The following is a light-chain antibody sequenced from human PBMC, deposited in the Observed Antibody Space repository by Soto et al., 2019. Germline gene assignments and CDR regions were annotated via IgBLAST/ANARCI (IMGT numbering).Light chain of an antibody. Sequence: DVVMTQSPLSLPVTLGQPASISCRSSQSLVYSDGNTHLNWFQQRPGQSPRRLIYRVSNRDSGVQERFSGSGSSTELTLNISGVEAEDVGVYYCLQGTHWPWTFGHENKVEIK. CDR1: QSLVYSDGNTH. J-gene: IGKJ1*01. CDR3: LQGTHWPWT. V-gene: IGKV2-30*01. CDR2: RVS.